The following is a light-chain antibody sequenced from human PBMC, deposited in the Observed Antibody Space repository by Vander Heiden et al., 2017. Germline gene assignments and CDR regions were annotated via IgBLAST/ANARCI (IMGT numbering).Light chain of an antibody. CDR1: QDISNY. Sequence: DIQMTQSPSSLSASVAHRVTITCQASQDISNYLNWHQQKPGKAPKLLIYDASKLETGAPSRFSGSGSRTDFTFTISSLHPEDTATYYCQQYDKLLGLTFGGGTKVEIK. J-gene: IGKJ4*01. CDR3: QQYDKLLGLT. V-gene: IGKV1-33*01. CDR2: DAS.